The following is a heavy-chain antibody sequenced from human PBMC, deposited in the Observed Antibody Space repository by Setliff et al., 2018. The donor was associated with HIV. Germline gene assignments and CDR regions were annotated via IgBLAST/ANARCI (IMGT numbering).Heavy chain of an antibody. V-gene: IGHV1-69*11. CDR3: AKAAVEMTTIAFGGPPGY. CDR1: GGTFRSYS. Sequence: GASVKVSCKASGGTFRSYSINWVRQAPGQGLEWMGTIIPFIDATHYAQSFQGRLTITADESSNTAYMELSSLRLHDTAVYYCAKAAVEMTTIAFGGPPGYWGQGTLVNVSS. D-gene: IGHD3-16*01. J-gene: IGHJ4*02. CDR2: IIPFIDAT.